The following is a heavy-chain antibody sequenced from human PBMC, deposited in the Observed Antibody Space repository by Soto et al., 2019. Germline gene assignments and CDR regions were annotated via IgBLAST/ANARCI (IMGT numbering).Heavy chain of an antibody. D-gene: IGHD3-10*01. CDR3: VRAYSYYYCSVCCYDSFPDLNAY. Sequence: SETLSLTCTVSGGSISSYYWSWIRQPPGKGLEWIGYIYYSGSTNYNPSLKSRVTISVDTSKNQFSLKLSSVTAADTAVYDCVRAYSYYYCSVCCYDSFPDLNAYWGQGTSVPVSS. J-gene: IGHJ4*02. CDR2: IYYSGST. CDR1: GGSISSYY. V-gene: IGHV4-59*12.